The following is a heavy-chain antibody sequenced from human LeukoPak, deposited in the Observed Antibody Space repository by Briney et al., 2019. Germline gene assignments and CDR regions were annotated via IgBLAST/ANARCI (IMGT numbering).Heavy chain of an antibody. V-gene: IGHV3-53*01. CDR1: GFTVSSNY. Sequence: GGSLRLSCAASGFTVSSNYMSWVRQAPGKGLEWVSVIYSGGSTYYADSVKGRFTISGDSSKNTVYLQMNTLSVEDTAVYYCASDFPLYYYYMDVWGKGTTVTVSS. CDR2: IYSGGST. J-gene: IGHJ6*03. CDR3: ASDFPLYYYYMDV.